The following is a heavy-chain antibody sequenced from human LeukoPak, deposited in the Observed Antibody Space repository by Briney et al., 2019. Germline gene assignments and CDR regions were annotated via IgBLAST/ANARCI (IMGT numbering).Heavy chain of an antibody. V-gene: IGHV3-23*01. CDR3: AKDPDYRDSSACSYFDY. CDR1: GFTFSTYA. J-gene: IGHJ4*02. Sequence: GGSLRLSCAASGFTFSTYAMSWVRQAPGKGLEWVSGISGSGGSTYYADSVKGRFTISRDNSKNMLYLQVNSLRAEDTAVYYCAKDPDYRDSSACSYFDYWGQGTLVTVSS. CDR2: ISGSGGST. D-gene: IGHD6-25*01.